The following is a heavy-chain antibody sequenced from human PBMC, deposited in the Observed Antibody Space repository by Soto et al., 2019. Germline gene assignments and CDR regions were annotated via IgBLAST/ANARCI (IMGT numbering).Heavy chain of an antibody. CDR3: AKESYNRRTDFDS. Sequence: EVQVLESGGGLVQPGGSLRLSCAASGFTYSRCAMSWVRQSPGKGLEWVAGIDESGDGTYYADFVQGRFTISRDNSKNTLYLQVNSLRAEDTALYYCAKESYNRRTDFDSWGQGTLVTVSS. CDR1: GFTYSRCA. V-gene: IGHV3-23*01. D-gene: IGHD1-20*01. J-gene: IGHJ4*02. CDR2: IDESGDGT.